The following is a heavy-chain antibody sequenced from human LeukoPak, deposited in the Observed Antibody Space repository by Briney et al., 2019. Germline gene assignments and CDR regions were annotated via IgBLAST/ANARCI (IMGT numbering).Heavy chain of an antibody. CDR3: ARVVDYYGSGSSNYFDY. V-gene: IGHV4-30-4*01. CDR2: IYYSGST. CDR1: GGSISSGDYY. D-gene: IGHD3-10*01. Sequence: SETLSLTCTVSGGSISSGDYYWRWIRQPPGKGLEWIGYIYYSGSTYYNPSLKSRVTISVDTSKNQFSLKLSSVTAADTAVYYCARVVDYYGSGSSNYFDYWGQGTLVTVSS. J-gene: IGHJ4*02.